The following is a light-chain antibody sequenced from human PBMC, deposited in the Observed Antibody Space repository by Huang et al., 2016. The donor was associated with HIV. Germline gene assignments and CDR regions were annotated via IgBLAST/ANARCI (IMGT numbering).Light chain of an antibody. V-gene: IGKV2-28*01. J-gene: IGKJ2*01. CDR2: LGS. Sequence: DIVMIQSPLSLPVTPGEPASISCRSSQSLLHTNAYNYLDWYLQKPGQSPQLLLYLGSNRASGVPDRFSGGGSGTRFSLNISRVEAEDAGIYYCMEALKTPYTFGQGTKLEIK. CDR3: MEALKTPYT. CDR1: QSLLHTNAYNY.